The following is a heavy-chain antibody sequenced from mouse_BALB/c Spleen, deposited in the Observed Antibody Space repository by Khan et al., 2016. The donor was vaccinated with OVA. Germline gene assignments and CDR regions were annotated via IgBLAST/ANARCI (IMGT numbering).Heavy chain of an antibody. Sequence: EVQLVESGGGLVQPKGSLKLSCAASGFTFNTYAMNWVRQAPGKGLEWVARIRSKSNNYATYYADSVKDRLTISRDDSQSMLYLQMNNLKAEDTAMYYCGPLERGFAYWGQGTLVTVSA. V-gene: IGHV10-1*02. CDR3: GPLERGFAY. J-gene: IGHJ3*01. D-gene: IGHD6-1*01. CDR1: GFTFNTYA. CDR2: IRSKSNNYAT.